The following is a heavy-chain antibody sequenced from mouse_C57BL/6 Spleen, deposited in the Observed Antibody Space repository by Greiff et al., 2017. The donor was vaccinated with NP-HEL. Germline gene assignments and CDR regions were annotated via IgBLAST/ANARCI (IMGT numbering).Heavy chain of an antibody. CDR1: GYTFTDYY. CDR2: INPYNGGT. J-gene: IGHJ1*03. D-gene: IGHD1-1*01. V-gene: IGHV1-19*01. CDR3: ARSSSITTVVDWYFDV. Sequence: EVQLQQSGPVLVKPGASVKMSCKASGYTFTDYYMNWVKQSHGKSLEWIGVINPYNGGTSYNQKFKGKATLTVDKSSSTAYMELNSLTSEDSAVYYCARSSSITTVVDWYFDVWGTGTTVTVSS.